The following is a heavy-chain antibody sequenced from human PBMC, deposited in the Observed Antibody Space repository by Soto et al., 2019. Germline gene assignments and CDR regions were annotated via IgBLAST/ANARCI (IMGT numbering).Heavy chain of an antibody. J-gene: IGHJ6*02. CDR1: GYSISTSYY. V-gene: IGHV4-38-2*02. Sequence: SETLSLSCGVSGYSISTSYYWAWIRQSPGQGLEWIGTTHHSGRTYYSPSLNGRVTISVDTPKNQFSLKLTSVTAADTAVYYCARDTGYTSSMDVWGQGITVTSP. CDR2: THHSGRT. CDR3: ARDTGYTSSMDV. D-gene: IGHD3-16*02.